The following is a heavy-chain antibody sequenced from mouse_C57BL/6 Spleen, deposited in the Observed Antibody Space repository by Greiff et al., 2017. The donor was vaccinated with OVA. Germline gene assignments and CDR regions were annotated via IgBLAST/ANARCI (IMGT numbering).Heavy chain of an antibody. J-gene: IGHJ3*01. CDR3: ARGIYYDYDEAWFAY. V-gene: IGHV1-18*01. CDR1: GYTFTDYN. CDR2: INPNNGGT. D-gene: IGHD2-4*01. Sequence: EVQLQQSGPELVKPGASVKIPCKASGYTFTDYNMDWVKQSHGKSLEWIGDINPNNGGTIYNQKFKGKATLTVDKSSSTAYMELRSLTSEDTAVYYCARGIYYDYDEAWFAYWGQGTLVTVSA.